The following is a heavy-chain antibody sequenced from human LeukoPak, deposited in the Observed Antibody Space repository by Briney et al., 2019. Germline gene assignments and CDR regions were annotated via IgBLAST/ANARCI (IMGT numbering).Heavy chain of an antibody. J-gene: IGHJ6*02. D-gene: IGHD2-15*01. CDR2: ISAYNGNT. CDR3: ARDLVVVAATSGDMHYYYYYGMDV. CDR1: GYTFTSYG. Sequence: ASVKVSCKASGYTFTSYGISWVRQAPGQGLEWMGWISAYNGNTNYAQKLQGRVTMTTDTSTSTAYMELRSLRSDDTAVYYCARDLVVVAATSGDMHYYYYYGMDVWGQGTTVTVSS. V-gene: IGHV1-18*01.